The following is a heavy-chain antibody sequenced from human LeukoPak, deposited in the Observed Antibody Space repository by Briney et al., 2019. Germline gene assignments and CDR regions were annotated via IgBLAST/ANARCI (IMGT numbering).Heavy chain of an antibody. CDR2: INSGGNNK. J-gene: IGHJ4*02. CDR1: GFRFSSYE. D-gene: IGHD3-16*02. Sequence: GGSLRLSCEASGFRFSSYEMNWVRQAPGKEPEWISDINSGGNNKGHRDSVKGRFTISRDSAMNSVSLQINSLRAEDTAVYYCVVQITYGELSDPDFWGQGILVTVSS. V-gene: IGHV3-48*03. CDR3: VVQITYGELSDPDF.